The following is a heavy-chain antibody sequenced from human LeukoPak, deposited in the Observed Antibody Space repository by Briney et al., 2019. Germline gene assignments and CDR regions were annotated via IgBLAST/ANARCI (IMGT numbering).Heavy chain of an antibody. CDR1: GYSISSGYY. J-gene: IGHJ4*02. CDR2: IYHSGST. CDR3: ARDHGYSSSWTGFELPTDETI. D-gene: IGHD6-13*01. Sequence: SETLSLTCTVSGYSISSGYYWGWIRQPPGKGLEWIGSIYHSGSTYYNPSLKSRVTISEDTSKNQFSLKLSSVTAADTAVYYCARDHGYSSSWTGFELPTDETIWGQGTLVTVSS. V-gene: IGHV4-38-2*02.